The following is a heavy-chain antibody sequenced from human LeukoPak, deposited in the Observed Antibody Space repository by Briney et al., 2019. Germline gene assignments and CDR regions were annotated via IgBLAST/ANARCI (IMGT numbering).Heavy chain of an antibody. CDR2: INHSGST. CDR3: ARGGDFCSGYFRRNYYYYYMDV. V-gene: IGHV4-34*01. J-gene: IGHJ6*03. D-gene: IGHD3-3*01. CDR1: GGSFSGYY. Sequence: SETLSLTCAVYGGSFSGYYWSWIRQPPGKGLEWIGEINHSGSTNYNPSLKSRVTISVDTSKNQFSLKLSSVTAADTAAYYCARGGDFCSGYFRRNYYYYYMDVWGKGTTVTVSS.